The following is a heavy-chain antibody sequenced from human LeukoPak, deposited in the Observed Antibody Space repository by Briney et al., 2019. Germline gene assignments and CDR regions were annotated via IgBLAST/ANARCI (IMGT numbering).Heavy chain of an antibody. V-gene: IGHV4-61*02. J-gene: IGHJ3*02. CDR3: ARGAYGGTKGDAFDI. CDR1: GGSISSGSYY. CDR2: IYTSGST. Sequence: PSETLSLTCTVSGGSISSGSYYWSWIRQPAGKGLEWIGRIYTSGSTNYNPSLESRVTISVDTSKNQFSLKLSSVTAADTAVYYCARGAYGGTKGDAFDIWGQGTMVTVSS. D-gene: IGHD4-23*01.